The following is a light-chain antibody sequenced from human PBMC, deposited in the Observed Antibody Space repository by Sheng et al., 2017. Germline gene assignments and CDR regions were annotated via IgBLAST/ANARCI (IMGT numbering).Light chain of an antibody. CDR1: QSVGKY. CDR3: QHRSNWPLT. Sequence: IVLTQSPATLSLSPGERATLSCRASQSVGKYLAWYQQKPGRAPRLLIYEVSNRATGTPARFRGSGSGTDFTLTISSLEPEDFAVYYCQHRSNWPLTFGGGTRVE. V-gene: IGKV3-11*01. CDR2: EVS. J-gene: IGKJ4*01.